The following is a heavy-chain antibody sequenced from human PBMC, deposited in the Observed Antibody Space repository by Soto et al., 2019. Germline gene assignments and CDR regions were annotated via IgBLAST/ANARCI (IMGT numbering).Heavy chain of an antibody. CDR3: TREGSAPYYYYGMDA. CDR2: INTHNGNT. V-gene: IGHV1-18*01. J-gene: IGHJ6*02. Sequence: QVQLEQSAPEVKKPGASVKVSCKASGYTFTTYGISWVRQAPGQGLEWMGWINTHNGNTNYAQNLQGRVNMTADTSXXTAYMELRSLRSDDTAVYYCTREGSAPYYYYGMDAWGQGTTVTVSS. CDR1: GYTFTTYG. D-gene: IGHD3-10*01.